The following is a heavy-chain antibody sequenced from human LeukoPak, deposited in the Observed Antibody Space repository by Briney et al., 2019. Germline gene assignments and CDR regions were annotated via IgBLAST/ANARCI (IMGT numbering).Heavy chain of an antibody. D-gene: IGHD4-17*01. V-gene: IGHV3-30*04. CDR1: GFTFSSYA. CDR3: ARVYGDVDY. Sequence: GRSLRLSCAASGFTFSSYARHWVRQAPGKGLEWVAVISYDGSNKYYADSVKRRFTIPRANSKNALYLQMNSLSAEDTSVYYCARVYGDVDYWGQGTLVTVSS. CDR2: ISYDGSNK. J-gene: IGHJ4*02.